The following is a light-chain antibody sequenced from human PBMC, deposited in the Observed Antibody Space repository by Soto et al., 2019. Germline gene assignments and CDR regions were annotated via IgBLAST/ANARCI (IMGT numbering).Light chain of an antibody. Sequence: EIVMTQSPATLSVSPGERATLSCRASQSVSSNLAWYQQKPGQAPRLLIYGASTRATGIPARFSGSGSGTEFTLTISSLQSEDFAVYYCQQYNNWPCTFGQGTNLEIK. V-gene: IGKV3-15*01. CDR2: GAS. CDR3: QQYNNWPCT. CDR1: QSVSSN. J-gene: IGKJ2*02.